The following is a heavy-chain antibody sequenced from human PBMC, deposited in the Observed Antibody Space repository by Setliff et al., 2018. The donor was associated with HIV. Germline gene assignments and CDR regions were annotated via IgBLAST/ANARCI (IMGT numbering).Heavy chain of an antibody. CDR3: ASTYYYDSLHFHH. J-gene: IGHJ1*01. CDR1: GGSISSHY. CDR2: IYYSGST. Sequence: PSETLSLTCTVSGGSISSHYWSWIRQPPGKGLEWIGYIYYSGSTNYNPSLKSRVTMSVDTSKNQFSLKLSSVTAADTAVHYCASTYYYDSLHFHHWGQGTLVTVSS. V-gene: IGHV4-59*11. D-gene: IGHD3-22*01.